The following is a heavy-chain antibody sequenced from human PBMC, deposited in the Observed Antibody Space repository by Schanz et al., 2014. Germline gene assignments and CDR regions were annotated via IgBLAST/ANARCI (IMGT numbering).Heavy chain of an antibody. D-gene: IGHD2-2*02. CDR3: ATQYCSGTTCYTDSWDH. CDR1: GFRFRDYY. V-gene: IGHV3-11*04. CDR2: ISDSGRTI. Sequence: QVQLVESGGGLVKPGGSLRLSCAASGFRFRDYYMSWIRQAPGKGLEWISKISDSGRTIVYADSMKGRFTISRDNAKNTLFLQMTSLRAEDTAVYYCATQYCSGTTCYTDSWDHWGQGTLVTVSS. J-gene: IGHJ4*01.